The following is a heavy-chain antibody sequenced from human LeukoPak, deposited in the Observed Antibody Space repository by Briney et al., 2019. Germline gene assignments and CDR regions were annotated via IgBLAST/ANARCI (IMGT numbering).Heavy chain of an antibody. J-gene: IGHJ4*02. Sequence: PGGSLRLSCAASGFTFSSYAMSWVRQAPGKGLEWVSEISASGGPHYPDSVKGRFTISRDNSKNMLYLQMDSLRADDTAVYYCAKQMTGGRKFEYWGQGTLVTVSS. D-gene: IGHD5-24*01. CDR1: GFTFSSYA. CDR3: AKQMTGGRKFEY. CDR2: ISASGGP. V-gene: IGHV3-23*01.